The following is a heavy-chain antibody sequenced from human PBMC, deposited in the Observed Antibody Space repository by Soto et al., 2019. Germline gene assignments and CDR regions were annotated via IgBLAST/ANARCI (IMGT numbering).Heavy chain of an antibody. Sequence: SETLSLTCNVSGVSMRDNHWSWIRQAPGKGLEWVGYVHFSGSTTYNPSLAQRLTISLDMSKSQVYLQLTSVTAADTAVYYCARVPDYWGQGTLVTLSS. CDR1: GVSMRDNH. CDR2: VHFSGST. CDR3: ARVPDY. J-gene: IGHJ4*02. V-gene: IGHV4-59*01.